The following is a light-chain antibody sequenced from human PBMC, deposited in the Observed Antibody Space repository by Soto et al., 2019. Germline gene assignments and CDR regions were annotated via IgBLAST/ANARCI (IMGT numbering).Light chain of an antibody. V-gene: IGLV1-44*01. CDR1: SSNIGSNT. J-gene: IGLJ2*01. Sequence: QSVLTQPPSASGTPGQRVSISCSGSSSNIGSNTVNWYQQLPGTAPKLLIYTNDQRPSGGPDRFSGSKSGTSASLAIRGLQSDDEADYYCAAWDDSLNVVVFGGGTKLTVL. CDR2: TND. CDR3: AAWDDSLNVVV.